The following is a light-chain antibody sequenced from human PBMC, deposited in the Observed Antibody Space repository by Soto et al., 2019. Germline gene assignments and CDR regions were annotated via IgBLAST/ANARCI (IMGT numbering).Light chain of an antibody. V-gene: IGKV1-33*01. CDR1: QDIKNY. Sequence: DIQMTQSPSSLSSSVGDRVTITCQASQDIKNYLNWYQQKPGKAPNLLIYDASNLKTGVPSRFSGSGSGTHFTFTICSLQPEDIATYYCQHYDHLPPLSFGGGTKVEIK. CDR3: QHYDHLPPLS. J-gene: IGKJ4*01. CDR2: DAS.